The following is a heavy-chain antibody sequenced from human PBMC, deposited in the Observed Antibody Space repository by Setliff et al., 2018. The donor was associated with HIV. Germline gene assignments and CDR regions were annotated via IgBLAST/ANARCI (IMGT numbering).Heavy chain of an antibody. D-gene: IGHD6-19*01. J-gene: IGHJ6*03. CDR2: IIPISGTA. V-gene: IGHV1-69*13. CDR1: GGTLSSYA. CDR3: ARDGDSSGWYGYYYYMDV. Sequence: GASVKVSCKASGGTLSSYAISWVRQAPGQGLEWMGRIIPISGTANNAQKFQGRVTITADESTSTAYMELSSLRSEDTAVYYCARDGDSSGWYGYYYYMDVWGKGTTVTVSS.